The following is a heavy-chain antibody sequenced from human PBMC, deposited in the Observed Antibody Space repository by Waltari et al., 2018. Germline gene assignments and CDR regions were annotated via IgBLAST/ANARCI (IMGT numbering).Heavy chain of an antibody. V-gene: IGHV4-4*07. CDR2: IYTSGST. Sequence: QVQLQESGPGLVKPSETLFLTCTVSGGSISSYYWSWIRQPAGKGLEWIGRIYTSGSTNYNPSLKSRVTMSVDTSKNQFSLKLSSVTAADTAVYYCAITHHSSSWYGFDYWGQGTLVTVSS. CDR3: AITHHSSSWYGFDY. D-gene: IGHD6-13*01. CDR1: GGSISSYY. J-gene: IGHJ4*02.